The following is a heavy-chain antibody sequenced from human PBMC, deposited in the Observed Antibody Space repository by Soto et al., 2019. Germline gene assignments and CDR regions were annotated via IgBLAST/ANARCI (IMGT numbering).Heavy chain of an antibody. V-gene: IGHV3-21*01. CDR2: ITSSSSYT. J-gene: IGHJ6*02. CDR3: ARGLGTAGYGMDV. D-gene: IGHD1-26*01. CDR1: GFTFSSYS. Sequence: EVQLVESGGGLVKPGGSLRLSCAASGFTFSSYSMNWVRQAPGKGLEWVSSITSSSSYTYYADSVKGRSTISRDNAKNSLYLQMNSLRAEDTAVYYCARGLGTAGYGMDVWGQGTSVTVSS.